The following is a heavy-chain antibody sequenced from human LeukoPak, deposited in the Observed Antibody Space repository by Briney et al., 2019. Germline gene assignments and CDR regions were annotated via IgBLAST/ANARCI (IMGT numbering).Heavy chain of an antibody. CDR3: ARDPYSSSWSYGMDV. CDR2: IRQDGSET. CDR1: GFTVSGNY. J-gene: IGHJ6*02. Sequence: GGSLRLSCAASGFTVSGNYMSWVRQTPEKGLEWAANIRQDGSETVYVDSVKGRFTISRDNAQTSLYLQMNSLRAEDTAVYYCARDPYSSSWSYGMDVWGQGTAVTVSS. V-gene: IGHV3-7*05. D-gene: IGHD6-13*01.